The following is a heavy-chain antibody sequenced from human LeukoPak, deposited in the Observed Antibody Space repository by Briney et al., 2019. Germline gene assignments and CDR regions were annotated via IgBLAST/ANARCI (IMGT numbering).Heavy chain of an antibody. D-gene: IGHD6-13*01. Sequence: ASVKVSCKASGFTFTNYGISWVRQAPGQGLEWMGWISAYNGHTIYAQKVQGRVSMTADTSTSTVYMELRSLTSDDTAIYFCARDQGFGIAAVSSWFDPWGQGTLLTVSS. V-gene: IGHV1-18*01. CDR2: ISAYNGHT. CDR3: ARDQGFGIAAVSSWFDP. J-gene: IGHJ5*02. CDR1: GFTFTNYG.